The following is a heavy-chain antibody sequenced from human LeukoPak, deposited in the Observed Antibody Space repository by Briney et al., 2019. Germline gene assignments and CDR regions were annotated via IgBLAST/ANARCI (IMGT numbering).Heavy chain of an antibody. Sequence: GGSLRLSCTASGFNVGSYFMSWVRQAPGKGLEWVSVIYIGEVTYYADSVKGRFTISRDNSKNTLYLQMNSLRAEDTAVYYCAREATTVITGYFDYWGQGTLVTVSS. D-gene: IGHD4-17*01. CDR3: AREATTVITGYFDY. V-gene: IGHV3-66*01. CDR1: GFNVGSYF. CDR2: IYIGEVT. J-gene: IGHJ4*02.